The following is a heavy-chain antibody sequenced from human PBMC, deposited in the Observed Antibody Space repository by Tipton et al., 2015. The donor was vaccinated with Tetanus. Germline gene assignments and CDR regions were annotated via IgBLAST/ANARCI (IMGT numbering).Heavy chain of an antibody. J-gene: IGHJ4*02. V-gene: IGHV4-30-4*01. Sequence: TLSLTCSVSGGSISSDAHYWSWIRLPPGKGLEWLGYISHSGTTNSNPSLMSRVTLSLDTARGQFSLKLTSVTAADAAVYFCARDRRDFAYDSRGFYSPLYYFDNWGQGLRVTVSS. D-gene: IGHD3-22*01. CDR3: ARDRRDFAYDSRGFYSPLYYFDN. CDR2: ISHSGTT. CDR1: GGSISSDAHY.